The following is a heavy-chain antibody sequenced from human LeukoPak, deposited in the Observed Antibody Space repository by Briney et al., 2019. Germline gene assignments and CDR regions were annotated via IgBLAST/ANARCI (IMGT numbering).Heavy chain of an antibody. D-gene: IGHD3-10*01. Sequence: ASVKVSCKASGYTFNSYGITWVRQAPGQGLEWMGWISAYNGNTKYAQKLQGRVTMTTDTSTSSAYMELRGLRSDDTAVYYCARDRYYGSGSYGHWFDSRGQGTLVTVSS. CDR3: ARDRYYGSGSYGHWFDS. V-gene: IGHV1-18*01. J-gene: IGHJ5*01. CDR1: GYTFNSYG. CDR2: ISAYNGNT.